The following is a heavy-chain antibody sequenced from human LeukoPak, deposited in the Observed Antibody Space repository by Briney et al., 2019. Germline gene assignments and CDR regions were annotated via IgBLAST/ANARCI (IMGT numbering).Heavy chain of an antibody. J-gene: IGHJ4*02. CDR1: GGSFSGYY. CDR3: ARLYTSDIKCDH. D-gene: IGHD6-6*01. V-gene: IGHV4-34*01. CDR2: INHSGST. Sequence: PSETLSLTCAVYGGSFSGYYWSWIRQPPGKGLEWIGEINHSGSTKYNPSLKSRVTISVDTSKNQFSLKLSSVTAADTGVYYCARLYTSDIKCDHWNQGTLVTVSS.